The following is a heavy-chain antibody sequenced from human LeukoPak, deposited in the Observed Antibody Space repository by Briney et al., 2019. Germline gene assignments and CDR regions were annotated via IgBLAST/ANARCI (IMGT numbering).Heavy chain of an antibody. CDR3: ARHSEYFDWSELPYFDY. Sequence: ASVKVSCKASGYTFTSYGISWVRQAPGQGLEWMGWISAYNGYTNYAQKLQGRVTLTTDTSTSTAYMELRSLRSDDTAVYYCARHSEYFDWSELPYFDYWGQGTLVTVSS. CDR1: GYTFTSYG. V-gene: IGHV1-18*01. D-gene: IGHD3-9*01. J-gene: IGHJ4*02. CDR2: ISAYNGYT.